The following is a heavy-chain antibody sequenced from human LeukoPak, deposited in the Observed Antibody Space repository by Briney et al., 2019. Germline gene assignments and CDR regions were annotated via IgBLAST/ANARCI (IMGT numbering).Heavy chain of an antibody. CDR1: GGSINNNNYY. CDR2: IHYSGRT. V-gene: IGHV4-31*03. D-gene: IGHD4-23*01. CDR3: ARYGGQSEFDY. Sequence: CQTQSVTCTVSGGSINNNNYYWSWIPQHPGQGLEWIGYIHYSGRTTNNPPSRVRLTISVDTSNNQFSLKLTSVTAADTAVYYCARYGGQSEFDYWGQRTLGSASS. J-gene: IGHJ4*02.